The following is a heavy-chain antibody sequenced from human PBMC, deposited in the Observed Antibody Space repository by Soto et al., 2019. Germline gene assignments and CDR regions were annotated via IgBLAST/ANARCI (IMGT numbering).Heavy chain of an antibody. D-gene: IGHD3-16*02. J-gene: IGHJ4*02. CDR3: ARSAISPFGGLIGPFDY. CDR1: GYTFTGYA. Sequence: QVQLVQSGAEEKKPGASVKVSCEASGYTFTGYAIHWVRQAPGQRLEWMGWINAGNGNTKYSQKFPGRVTITRDTSASTAYMELSSLRSEDTAVYYCARSAISPFGGLIGPFDYWGQGNLVIVSS. CDR2: INAGNGNT. V-gene: IGHV1-3*05.